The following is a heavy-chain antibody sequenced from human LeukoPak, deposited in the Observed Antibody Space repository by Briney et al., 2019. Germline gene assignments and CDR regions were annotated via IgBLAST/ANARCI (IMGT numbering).Heavy chain of an antibody. D-gene: IGHD2-15*01. CDR2: ISSSSSYI. V-gene: IGHV3-21*01. CDR1: GFTFSSYS. Sequence: PGGSLRLSCAASGFTFSSYSMNWVRQAPGKGLEWVSSISSSSSYIYYADSVKGRFTISRDNAKNSLYLQMNSLRAEDTAVYYCARDWVQDIVVVVAANDAFDIWDQGTMVTVSS. J-gene: IGHJ3*02. CDR3: ARDWVQDIVVVVAANDAFDI.